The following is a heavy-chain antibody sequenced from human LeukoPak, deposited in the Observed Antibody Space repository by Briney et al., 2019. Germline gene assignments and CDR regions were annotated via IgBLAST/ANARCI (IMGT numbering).Heavy chain of an antibody. Sequence: GGSLRLSCAASGFTFSSYGMHWVRQAPGKGLEWVAVISYDGSNKYYADSVKGRFTISRDNSKNTLYLQMISLRPEDTAVYFCAQGVGAYSQAAGYWGQGTLVTVSS. V-gene: IGHV3-30*18. CDR3: AQGVGAYSQAAGY. J-gene: IGHJ4*02. D-gene: IGHD6-13*01. CDR1: GFTFSSYG. CDR2: ISYDGSNK.